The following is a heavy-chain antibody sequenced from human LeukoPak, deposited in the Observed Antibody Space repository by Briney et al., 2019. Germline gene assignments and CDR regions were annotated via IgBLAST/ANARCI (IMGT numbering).Heavy chain of an antibody. CDR3: ARYSSGISGYYRFFDY. J-gene: IGHJ4*02. CDR1: GGSFSGYY. V-gene: IGHV4-34*01. Sequence: SETLSLTCAVYGGSFSGYYWSWIRQPPGKGLEWIGEINHSGSTNYNPSLESRVSISVDTSKSQFSLRLSSVTAADTAVYYCARYSSGISGYYRFFDYWGQGTLVTVSS. CDR2: INHSGST. D-gene: IGHD3-22*01.